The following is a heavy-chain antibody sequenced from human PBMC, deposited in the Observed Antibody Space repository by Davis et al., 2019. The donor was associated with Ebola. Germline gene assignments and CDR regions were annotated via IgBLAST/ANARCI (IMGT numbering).Heavy chain of an antibody. D-gene: IGHD6-13*01. J-gene: IGHJ5*02. V-gene: IGHV3-48*03. Sequence: PGGSLRLSCAASGFTFSSYEMNWVRQAPGKGLEWVSYISSSGSTIYYADSVKGRFTISRDNAKNSLYLQMNSLRAEDTAVYYCARDLPTDIAAAGTGFDPWGQGTLVTVSS. CDR2: ISSSGSTI. CDR3: ARDLPTDIAAAGTGFDP. CDR1: GFTFSSYE.